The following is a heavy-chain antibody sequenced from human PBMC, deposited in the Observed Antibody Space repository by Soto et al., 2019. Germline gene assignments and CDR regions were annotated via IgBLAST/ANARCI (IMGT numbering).Heavy chain of an antibody. CDR1: GFTFSNYA. Sequence: EVQLLESGGGLVQPGGSLRLSCAASGFTFSNYAMSWVRQAPGKGLEWVSTMSGGGALTYYADSVKGRFTVSRDNSRNTLYLEMNSLRAVDTAVYYCTKLRTITTGASDCWGQGTLVTVSS. J-gene: IGHJ4*02. CDR3: TKLRTITTGASDC. V-gene: IGHV3-23*01. CDR2: MSGGGALT. D-gene: IGHD3-10*01.